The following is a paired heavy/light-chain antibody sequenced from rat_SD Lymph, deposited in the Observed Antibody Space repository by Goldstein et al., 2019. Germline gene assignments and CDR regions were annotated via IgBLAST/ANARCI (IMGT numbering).Light chain of an antibody. J-gene: IGKJ1*01. CDR1: ESVSTG. CDR3: QQSWNDPT. V-gene: IGKV3S10*01. CDR2: GAS. Sequence: DTVLTQSPALAVSPGERVTISCRASESVSTGMHWYQQKPGQQPKLLIYGASNLESGVPARFSGSGSGTDFTLTIDPVEADDTATYFCQQSWNDPTFGGGTKLELK.
Heavy chain of an antibody. CDR3: ARRGYGGYSAWYFDY. D-gene: IGHD1-11*01. V-gene: IGHV5-34*01. J-gene: IGHJ2*01. CDR1: GFTFSNYG. Sequence: EVQLVESGGGLVQPGRSLKLSCLASGFTFSNYGMNWIRQAPGKGLEWVASISSSSSYIYYADTVKGRFTISRDNAKNTLYLQMTSLRSEDTALYYCARRGYGGYSAWYFDYWGQGVMVTVSS. CDR2: ISSSSSYI.